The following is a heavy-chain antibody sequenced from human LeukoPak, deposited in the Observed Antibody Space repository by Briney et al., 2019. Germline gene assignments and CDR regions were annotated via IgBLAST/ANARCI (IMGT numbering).Heavy chain of an antibody. CDR1: GFTFSCYA. CDR2: ISGSGGST. Sequence: GGSLRLSCAASGFTFSCYAMSWVRQAPGKGLEWVSAISGSGGSTYYADSVKGRFTISRDNSKNTLYLQMNSLRAEDTAVYYCAKDQSNIQLWLLFDYWGQGTLVTVSS. V-gene: IGHV3-23*01. D-gene: IGHD5-18*01. J-gene: IGHJ4*02. CDR3: AKDQSNIQLWLLFDY.